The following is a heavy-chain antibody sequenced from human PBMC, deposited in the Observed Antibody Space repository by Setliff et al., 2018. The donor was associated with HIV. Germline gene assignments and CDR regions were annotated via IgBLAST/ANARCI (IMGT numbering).Heavy chain of an antibody. CDR2: IHYNGRT. V-gene: IGHV4-39*01. Sequence: SETLSLTCTVSGDSITNDDYYWGWIRQPPGKGLEWIAIIHYNGRTYYDPSLKSRVTIFVDTSKTQFYLELRSVTASDTAVYYCARYTSKVDWFDPWGQGTLVTVSS. CDR1: GDSITNDDYY. D-gene: IGHD2-2*02. J-gene: IGHJ5*02. CDR3: ARYTSKVDWFDP.